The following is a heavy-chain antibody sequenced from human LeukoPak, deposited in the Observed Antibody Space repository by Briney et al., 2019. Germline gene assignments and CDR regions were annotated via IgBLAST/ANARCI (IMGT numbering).Heavy chain of an antibody. Sequence: SETLSLTCTVSGGSISGDHWDWIRQPPGKGLEWIGYIYYSGSTNYNPSLKSRVTISVDTSKNQFSLKLTSVTAADTAVYYCARRNDFGIWGQGTMVTVSS. CDR3: ARRNDFGI. J-gene: IGHJ3*02. V-gene: IGHV4-59*08. CDR1: GGSISGDH. CDR2: IYYSGST.